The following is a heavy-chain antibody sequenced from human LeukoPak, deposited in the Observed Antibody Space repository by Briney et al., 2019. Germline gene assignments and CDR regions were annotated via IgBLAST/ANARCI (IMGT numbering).Heavy chain of an antibody. CDR2: IKSKTDGGTA. J-gene: IGHJ6*03. Sequence: SGGSLRLSCAASGFTFSNAWMNWVRQTPGKGLEWVGRIKSKTDGGTADYAAPVKGRFTISRDDSINSLYLQMNSLKTEDTAMYYCTTYTAYGYYYYMDVWGKGTTVTISS. CDR3: TTYTAYGYYYYMDV. CDR1: GFTFSNAW. V-gene: IGHV3-15*01. D-gene: IGHD2-2*02.